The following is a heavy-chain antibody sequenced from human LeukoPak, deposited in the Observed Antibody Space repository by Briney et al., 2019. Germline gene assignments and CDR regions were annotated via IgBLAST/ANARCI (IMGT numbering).Heavy chain of an antibody. Sequence: GGSLRLSCAASGFTFSSYAISWVRQAPGKGLEWVSAISGSAGSTFYADSVKGRFTISRDNSKNTLYLQMNSLRAEDTAVYYCAKESRITIFGVVIPWFDPWGQGTLVTVSS. D-gene: IGHD3-3*01. CDR1: GFTFSSYA. CDR3: AKESRITIFGVVIPWFDP. CDR2: ISGSAGST. J-gene: IGHJ5*02. V-gene: IGHV3-23*01.